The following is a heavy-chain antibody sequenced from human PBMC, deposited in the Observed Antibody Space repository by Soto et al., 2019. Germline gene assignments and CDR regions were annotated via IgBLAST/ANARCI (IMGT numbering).Heavy chain of an antibody. CDR1: GFTFTDFY. CDR3: AGWGGHDYNY. D-gene: IGHD4-4*01. Sequence: EVQLVQSGGGLVQPGGSLRLSCVGSGFTFTDFYMNWVRQAPGKGLEWVANIRPDGSETNYVESVKGRFTSSRDNAKNSLFLQMNGLRAEDAAVYYCAGWGGHDYNYWGQGMLVTVSS. J-gene: IGHJ4*02. CDR2: IRPDGSET. V-gene: IGHV3-7*03.